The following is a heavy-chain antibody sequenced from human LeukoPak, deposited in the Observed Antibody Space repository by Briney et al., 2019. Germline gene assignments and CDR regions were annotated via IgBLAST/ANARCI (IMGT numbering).Heavy chain of an antibody. CDR2: ISSSGSTI. CDR1: GFTFSSYE. V-gene: IGHV3-48*03. D-gene: IGHD4-23*01. J-gene: IGHJ4*02. Sequence: TGGSLRLSCAASGFTFSSYEMNWVRQALGKGLGWVSYISSSGSTIYYADSVKGRFTIPRDNAKNSLYLQMNSLRAQDTAVYYCARASGNTAELDYWGQGTLVTVSS. CDR3: ARASGNTAELDY.